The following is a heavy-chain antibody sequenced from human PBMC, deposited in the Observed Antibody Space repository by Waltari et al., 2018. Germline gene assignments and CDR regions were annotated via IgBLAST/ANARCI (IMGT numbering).Heavy chain of an antibody. CDR3: ARESAGYYDSSGYYYVAY. D-gene: IGHD3-22*01. Sequence: EVQLVESGGGLIQPGGSLRLSCAASGFTVSSNSMSWVRQAPGRGLEGVAVIYSGGSTDYAESVKGRVTISRDNSKNTLYLQMNSLRAEDTAVYYCARESAGYYDSSGYYYVAYWGQGTLVTVSS. CDR2: IYSGGST. CDR1: GFTVSSNS. V-gene: IGHV3-53*01. J-gene: IGHJ4*02.